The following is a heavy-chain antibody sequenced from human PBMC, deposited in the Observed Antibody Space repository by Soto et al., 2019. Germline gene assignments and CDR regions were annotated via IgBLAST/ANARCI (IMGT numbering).Heavy chain of an antibody. CDR1: GFTFSSYS. CDR2: ISSSSSYI. Sequence: GGSLRLSCAASGFTFSSYSMNWVRQAPGKGLEWVSSISSSSSYIYYADSVKGRFTISRDNAKNSLYLQMNSLRAEDTAGYYCARASPAELNCSSTSCENRYYYYYYMDVWGKGTTVTVSS. CDR3: ARASPAELNCSSTSCENRYYYYYYMDV. D-gene: IGHD2-2*01. V-gene: IGHV3-21*01. J-gene: IGHJ6*03.